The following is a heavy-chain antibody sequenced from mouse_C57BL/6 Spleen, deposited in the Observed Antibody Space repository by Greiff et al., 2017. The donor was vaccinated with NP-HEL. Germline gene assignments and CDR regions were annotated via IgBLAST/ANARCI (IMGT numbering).Heavy chain of an antibody. Sequence: EVKLQESGPGLVKPSQSLSLTCSVTGYSITSGYYWNWIRQFPGNKLEWMGYISYDGSNNYNPSLKNRISITRDTSKNQFFLKLNSVTTEDTATYYCARPYYDYDAFAYWGQGTLVTVSA. D-gene: IGHD2-4*01. V-gene: IGHV3-6*01. CDR2: ISYDGSN. J-gene: IGHJ3*01. CDR1: GYSITSGYY. CDR3: ARPYYDYDAFAY.